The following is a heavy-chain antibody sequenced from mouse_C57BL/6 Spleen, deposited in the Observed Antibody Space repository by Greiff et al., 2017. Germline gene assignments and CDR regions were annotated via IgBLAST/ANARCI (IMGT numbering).Heavy chain of an antibody. CDR1: GFTFSDYY. V-gene: IGHV5-12*01. CDR3: ARQGPAYYFDY. Sequence: EVQVVESGGGLVQPGGSLKLSCAASGFTFSDYYMYWVRQTPEKRLEWVAYISNGGGSTYYPDTVKGRFTISRDNAKNTLYLQMSRLKSEDTAMYYCARQGPAYYFDYWGQGTTLTVSS. J-gene: IGHJ2*01. CDR2: ISNGGGST.